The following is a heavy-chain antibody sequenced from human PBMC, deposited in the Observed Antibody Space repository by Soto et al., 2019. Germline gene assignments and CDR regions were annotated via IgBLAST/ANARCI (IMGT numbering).Heavy chain of an antibody. CDR1: VYTFTGYY. D-gene: IGHD2-15*01. CDR2: INPNSGGT. CDR3: ARDHASDCSGGSCYFHWFDP. V-gene: IGHV1-2*04. Sequence: ASVKVSCKDSVYTFTGYYIHWVRQAPGQGLEWMGWINPNSGGTNYAQKFQGWVTMTRDTSISTAYMELSRLRSDDTAVYYCARDHASDCSGGSCYFHWFDPWGQGTLVTVSS. J-gene: IGHJ5*02.